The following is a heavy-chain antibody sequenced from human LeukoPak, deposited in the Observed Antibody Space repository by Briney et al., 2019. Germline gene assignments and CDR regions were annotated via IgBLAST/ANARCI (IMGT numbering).Heavy chain of an antibody. CDR1: GGSISSTNW. J-gene: IGHJ4*02. CDR3: ARDPSPGYSSSWYPPYFDY. Sequence: SETLSLTCAVSGGSISSTNWWSWVRQPPGKGLEWIGEINHSGSTNYNPSLKSRVTISVDTSKNQFSLKLSSVTAADTAVYYCARDPSPGYSSSWYPPYFDYWGQGTLVTVSS. CDR2: INHSGST. V-gene: IGHV4-4*02. D-gene: IGHD6-13*01.